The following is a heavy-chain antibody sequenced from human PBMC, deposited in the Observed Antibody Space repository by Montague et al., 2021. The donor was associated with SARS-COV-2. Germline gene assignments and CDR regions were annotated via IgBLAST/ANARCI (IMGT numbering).Heavy chain of an antibody. CDR3: AKGNTATATYSSFDP. V-gene: IGHV3-23*01. CDR1: GFTFSIYA. J-gene: IGHJ5*02. Sequence: SLRLSWAASGFTFSIYAMTWVRQAPGKGLEWLSATGSTGGSTYYADSVKGRFTISRDNSKNTLHLQMNSLRAEDTAVYYCAKGNTATATYSSFDPWGQGTLVTVSS. CDR2: TGSTGGST. D-gene: IGHD5-18*01.